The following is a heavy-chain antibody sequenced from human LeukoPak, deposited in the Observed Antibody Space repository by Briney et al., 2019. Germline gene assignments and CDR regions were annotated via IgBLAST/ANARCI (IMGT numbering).Heavy chain of an antibody. Sequence: SETLSLTCAVYGESFRHYYWTWIRQTSAKGLEWIGEIDYLGRTPYNPSLKSRLTISVDTSKNQFSLRLSSITAADTAVYYCARPVWCSATICTGPFDVWGQGTLVAVSS. V-gene: IGHV4-34*01. CDR3: ARPVWCSATICTGPFDV. CDR2: IDYLGRT. D-gene: IGHD3-16*01. J-gene: IGHJ4*02. CDR1: GESFRHYY.